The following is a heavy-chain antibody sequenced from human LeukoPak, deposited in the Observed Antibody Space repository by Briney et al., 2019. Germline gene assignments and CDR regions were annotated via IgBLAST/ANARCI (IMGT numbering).Heavy chain of an antibody. Sequence: GGSLRLSCAASGSTFSSYSMNWVRQAPGKGLEWVSDISSSGSTIYYADSVKGRFTISRDNAKNSLYLQMNSLRAEDKAVYYCARDRRAAVGAFDIWGQGTMVTVSS. D-gene: IGHD6-25*01. V-gene: IGHV3-48*01. CDR1: GSTFSSYS. J-gene: IGHJ3*02. CDR2: ISSSGSTI. CDR3: ARDRRAAVGAFDI.